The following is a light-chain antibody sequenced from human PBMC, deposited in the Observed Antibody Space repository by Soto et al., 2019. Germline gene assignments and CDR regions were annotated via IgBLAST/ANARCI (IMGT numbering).Light chain of an antibody. CDR1: QGIGTY. CDR3: QKVDSYPRT. Sequence: GGRGTVTCLASQGIGTYLVWYQQKSGKVPTVLIYASSTLQTGVPSRFSGSGSGTDFSLTISSLHPEDVATYYCQKVDSYPRTFGQGTKVDIK. V-gene: IGKV1-9*01. J-gene: IGKJ1*01. CDR2: ASS.